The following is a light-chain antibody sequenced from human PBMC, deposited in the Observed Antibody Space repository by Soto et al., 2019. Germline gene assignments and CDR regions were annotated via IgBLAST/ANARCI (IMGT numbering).Light chain of an antibody. V-gene: IGKV1-33*01. J-gene: IGKJ4*01. CDR1: QAIKNY. CDR3: QQDDNLMLT. CDR2: AAS. Sequence: DIQMTQSPSSLSASVGDRVTITCRASQAIKNYLNWYQQKPGQAPNLLIYAASNLETGVPSRFSGSGSGTHFILTISSLQPEDFATYYCQQDDNLMLTFGGGTRVEVK.